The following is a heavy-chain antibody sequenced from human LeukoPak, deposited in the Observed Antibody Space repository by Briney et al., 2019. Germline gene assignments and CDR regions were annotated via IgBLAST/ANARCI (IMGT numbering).Heavy chain of an antibody. CDR3: ARANYYGSGSSVWFDP. D-gene: IGHD3-10*01. CDR2: INPKTGAA. Sequence: ASVKVSCKASGYIFSDYYMHWVRQAPGQGLEWLGWINPKTGAADYAQQFRGRITMTRDTSISTAYMELSRLRSDDTAVYYCARANYYGSGSSVWFDPWGQGTLVTVSS. V-gene: IGHV1-2*02. CDR1: GYIFSDYY. J-gene: IGHJ5*02.